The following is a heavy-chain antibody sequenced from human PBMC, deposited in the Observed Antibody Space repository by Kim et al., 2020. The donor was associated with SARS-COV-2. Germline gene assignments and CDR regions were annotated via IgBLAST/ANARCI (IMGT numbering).Heavy chain of an antibody. Sequence: SVKVSCKASGGTFSSYAISWVRQAPGQGLEWMGGIIPIFGTANYAQKFQGRVTITADESTSTAYMELSSLRSEDTAVYYCARSEGQKSGYEGFDIWGQGTMVTVSS. D-gene: IGHD5-12*01. V-gene: IGHV1-69*13. CDR3: ARSEGQKSGYEGFDI. J-gene: IGHJ3*02. CDR1: GGTFSSYA. CDR2: IIPIFGTA.